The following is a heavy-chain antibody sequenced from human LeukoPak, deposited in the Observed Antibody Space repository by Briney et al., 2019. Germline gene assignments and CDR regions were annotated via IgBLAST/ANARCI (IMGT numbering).Heavy chain of an antibody. Sequence: EGSLRLSCAVSGFTLSSYAMSWVRQAPGKGLEWVSGISGSGANIYYADSVKGRFTISRDNAKNSLYLQMNSLRVEDTAVYYCAKEGRSLQTYWGQGTLVTVSS. V-gene: IGHV3-23*01. D-gene: IGHD5-24*01. CDR3: AKEGRSLQTY. CDR1: GFTLSSYA. J-gene: IGHJ4*02. CDR2: ISGSGANI.